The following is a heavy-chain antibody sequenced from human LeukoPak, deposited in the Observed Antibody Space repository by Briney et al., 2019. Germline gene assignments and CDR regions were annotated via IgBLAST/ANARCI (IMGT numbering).Heavy chain of an antibody. CDR3: ARDTPENHAFDI. V-gene: IGHV4-59*01. Sequence: SETLSLTCTISGGSISSSYWSWIRQPPGKALEWIGYIYYSGTTNYNPSLKSRVTISIDTSKNQFSLKLSSVTAADTAVYYCARDTPENHAFDIWGQGTMVTVSS. J-gene: IGHJ3*02. CDR2: IYYSGTT. CDR1: GGSISSSY.